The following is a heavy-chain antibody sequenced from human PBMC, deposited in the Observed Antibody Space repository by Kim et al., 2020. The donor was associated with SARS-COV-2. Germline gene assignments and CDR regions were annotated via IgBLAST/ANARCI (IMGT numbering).Heavy chain of an antibody. CDR3: ARAEGVVGYYYNGMDV. V-gene: IGHV7-4-1*02. CDR2: INTNTWKP. CDR1: GYIFTNFA. J-gene: IGHJ6*02. D-gene: IGHD2-15*01. Sequence: ASVKVSCKASGYIFTNFALNWVRQAPGQGLEWMGWINTNTWKPTYAQGFTGRLVFSLDTFVRTAYLQISSLEAEDTAVYYCARAEGVVGYYYNGMDVWGQ.